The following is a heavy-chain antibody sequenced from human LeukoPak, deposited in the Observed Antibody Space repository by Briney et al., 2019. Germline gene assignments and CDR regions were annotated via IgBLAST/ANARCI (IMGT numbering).Heavy chain of an antibody. V-gene: IGHV5-51*01. D-gene: IGHD3-10*01. Sequence: GESLKISCKGSGYSFSTYWIGWVRQMPGKGLEWMGIIYPGDSDTRYSQSFQGQVTISADKSISTAYLQWSSLKASDIAMYYCARPMIRGAIGAFDIWGQGTVVTVSS. CDR2: IYPGDSDT. J-gene: IGHJ3*02. CDR1: GYSFSTYW. CDR3: ARPMIRGAIGAFDI.